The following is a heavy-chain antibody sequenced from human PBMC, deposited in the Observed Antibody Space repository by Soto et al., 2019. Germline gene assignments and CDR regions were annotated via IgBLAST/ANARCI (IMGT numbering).Heavy chain of an antibody. V-gene: IGHV1-18*01. Sequence: ASVKVSCKASGYTFTSYGISWVRQAPGQGLERMGWISAYNGNTNYAQKLQGRVTMTTDTSTSTAYMELRSLRSDDTAVYYCARDTAITIFGVVTTDFDYWGQGTLVTVSS. CDR1: GYTFTSYG. CDR2: ISAYNGNT. CDR3: ARDTAITIFGVVTTDFDY. J-gene: IGHJ4*02. D-gene: IGHD3-3*01.